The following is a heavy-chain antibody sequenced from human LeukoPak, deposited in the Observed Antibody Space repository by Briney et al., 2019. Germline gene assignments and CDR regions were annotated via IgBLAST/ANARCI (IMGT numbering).Heavy chain of an antibody. Sequence: PGGSLRLSCAASGFTFSRSGMHWVRQAPGKGLEWVAVMSYDGSDEYYADSVKGRFTISRDNSKNTLYLQMNSLRAEDTAVYYCARDEVGIQVWLLLDYWGQGTLVTVSS. CDR3: ARDEVGIQVWLLLDY. J-gene: IGHJ4*02. CDR2: MSYDGSDE. CDR1: GFTFSRSG. V-gene: IGHV3-30*03. D-gene: IGHD5-18*01.